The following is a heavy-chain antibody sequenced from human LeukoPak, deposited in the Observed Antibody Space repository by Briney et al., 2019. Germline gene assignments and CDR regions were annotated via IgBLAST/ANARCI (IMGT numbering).Heavy chain of an antibody. Sequence: PGGSVRLSCEASGFTFSDYYMSWIRQAPGKGLEWVSYISSSSSNIYYADSVKGRFTISRDNAKNSLYLQMNSLRAEDTAVYYCARDRLGRVMYRGIVVVVAETDYYYGMDVWGQGTTVTVSS. CDR3: ARDRLGRVMYRGIVVVVAETDYYYGMDV. D-gene: IGHD2-15*01. J-gene: IGHJ6*02. V-gene: IGHV3-11*01. CDR1: GFTFSDYY. CDR2: ISSSSSNI.